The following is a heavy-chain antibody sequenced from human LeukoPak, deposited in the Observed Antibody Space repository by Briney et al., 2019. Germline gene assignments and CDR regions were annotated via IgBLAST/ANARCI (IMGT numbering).Heavy chain of an antibody. J-gene: IGHJ4*02. CDR2: ITSGGGYT. D-gene: IGHD3-9*01. V-gene: IGHV3-21*06. Sequence: GGSLRLSCAASGFTFSTYNMNWARQAPGKGLEWVSSITSGGGYTYYADSVKGRFTTSRDSAKNSLSLRLDSLRAEDTAVYYCARGHYDVLTSSYKWTPDYWGQGTLVTVSS. CDR1: GFTFSTYN. CDR3: ARGHYDVLTSSYKWTPDY.